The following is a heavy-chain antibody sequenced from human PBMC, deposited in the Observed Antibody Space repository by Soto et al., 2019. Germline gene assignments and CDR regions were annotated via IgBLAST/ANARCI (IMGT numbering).Heavy chain of an antibody. CDR1: GFTFSSYA. D-gene: IGHD3-10*01. CDR2: ISGSGGST. V-gene: IGHV3-23*01. J-gene: IGHJ3*02. Sequence: GGSLRLSCAASGFTFSSYAMSWVRQAPGKGLEWVSAISGSGGSTYYADSVKGRFTISRDNSKNTLYLQMNSLRAEDTAVYYCAKITYYYGSGSFSDAFDIWGQGTMVTVSS. CDR3: AKITYYYGSGSFSDAFDI.